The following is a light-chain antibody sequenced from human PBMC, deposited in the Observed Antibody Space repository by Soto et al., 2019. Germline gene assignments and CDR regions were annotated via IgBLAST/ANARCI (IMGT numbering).Light chain of an antibody. CDR1: QRISSY. Sequence: IQVTESPSSLSASVAGRGTITWRASQRISSYLDWYQQTPGKAPKLLIYDVSKLETGVPSRFSRSGSGTDFTFTISRPAAEDIATYFCPPYDDLPITFRPRARLEI. CDR3: PPYDDLPIT. J-gene: IGKJ5*01. V-gene: IGKV1-33*01. CDR2: DVS.